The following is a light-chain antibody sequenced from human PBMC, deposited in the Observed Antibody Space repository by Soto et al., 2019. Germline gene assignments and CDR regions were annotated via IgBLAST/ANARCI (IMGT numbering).Light chain of an antibody. CDR2: SSN. V-gene: IGLV1-44*01. J-gene: IGLJ3*02. Sequence: QSVLTQPPSASGTPGQRVTISCSGSSSNIGSNTVNWYQQLPGTAPTLLIYSSNQRPSGVPDRFSGSKSGTSASLAVNGLQSGDEADYYCAAWDDSLNGPLFGRGTKLTVL. CDR3: AAWDDSLNGPL. CDR1: SSNIGSNT.